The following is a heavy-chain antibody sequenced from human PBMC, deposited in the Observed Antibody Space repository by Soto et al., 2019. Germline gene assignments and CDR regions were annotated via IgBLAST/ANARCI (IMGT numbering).Heavy chain of an antibody. Sequence: GGSQRLSYAASGFTFSDYYVSWIRQAPGKGLEWVSYISSSSYTNYADSVKGRFTISRDNAKNSLYLQMNSLRAEDTAVYYCARRYNWNVFDPWGQGTLVTVSS. CDR2: ISSSSYT. J-gene: IGHJ5*02. D-gene: IGHD1-1*01. CDR3: ARRYNWNVFDP. V-gene: IGHV3-11*03. CDR1: GFTFSDYY.